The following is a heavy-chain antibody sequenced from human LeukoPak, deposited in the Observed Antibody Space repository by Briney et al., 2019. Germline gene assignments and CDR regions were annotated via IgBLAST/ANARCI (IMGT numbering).Heavy chain of an antibody. CDR2: IHYTGST. J-gene: IGHJ5*02. Sequence: SETLSLTCTVSGGSISSYYWGWIRQSPGKGLECIGYIHYTGSTNYNPSLKSRVTISVETSKNQFSLKLKSVTAADTAVYYCARGGYYGSGNDFRFDPWGQGTLVTVSS. CDR3: ARGGYYGSGNDFRFDP. CDR1: GGSISSYY. D-gene: IGHD3-10*01. V-gene: IGHV4-59*01.